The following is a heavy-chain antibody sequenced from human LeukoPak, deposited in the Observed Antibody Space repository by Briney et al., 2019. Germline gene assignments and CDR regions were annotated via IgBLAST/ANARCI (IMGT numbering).Heavy chain of an antibody. Sequence: GESLKISCKGSGYTFTSYWIGWVRQMPGKVLEWMGIIYPGDSDTRYSPSFQGQVTISADKSISTAYLQWSSLRASDTAMYYCASHAGHYYDSSGYTLFDYWGQGTLVTVSS. CDR3: ASHAGHYYDSSGYTLFDY. V-gene: IGHV5-51*01. D-gene: IGHD3-22*01. CDR2: IYPGDSDT. J-gene: IGHJ4*02. CDR1: GYTFTSYW.